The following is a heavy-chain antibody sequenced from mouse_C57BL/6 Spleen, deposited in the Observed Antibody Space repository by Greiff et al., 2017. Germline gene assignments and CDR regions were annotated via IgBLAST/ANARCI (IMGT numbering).Heavy chain of an antibody. V-gene: IGHV2-5*01. D-gene: IGHD1-1*01. CDR3: SKNYHYGLYAMDY. Sequence: QVQLQQSGPGLVQPSQSLSITCTVSGFSLTSYGVHWVRQSPGKGLEWLGMIWRGGSTDYNAAFMSRLSITKDNSKSQVFFKMNSLQADDTAIYYCSKNYHYGLYAMDYWGQGTSVTVSS. CDR2: IWRGGST. J-gene: IGHJ4*01. CDR1: GFSLTSYG.